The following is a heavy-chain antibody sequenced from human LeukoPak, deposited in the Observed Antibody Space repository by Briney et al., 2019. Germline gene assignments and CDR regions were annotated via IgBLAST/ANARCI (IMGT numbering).Heavy chain of an antibody. CDR1: GGSISSYY. D-gene: IGHD3-22*01. CDR2: IYTSGNT. V-gene: IGHV4-4*07. J-gene: IGHJ4*02. CDR3: ARYYYDSSGYYGGFDY. Sequence: SETLSLTCTVSGGSISSYYWTWIRQPAGKGLEWIGRIYTSGNTGYNPSLKSRVTMSVDTSKNQFSLNLSSVTAADTAVYYCARYYYDSSGYYGGFDYWGQGTLVTVSS.